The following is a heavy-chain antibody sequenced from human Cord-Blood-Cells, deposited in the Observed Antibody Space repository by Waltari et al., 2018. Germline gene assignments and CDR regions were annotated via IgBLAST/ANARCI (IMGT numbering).Heavy chain of an antibody. CDR1: GYTLTELS. J-gene: IGHJ4*02. D-gene: IGHD3-10*01. CDR3: ATLNGFRELNPHPQTKYYFDY. CDR2: FDPEEGET. Sequence: QVQLVQSGAEVKKPGASVKVSCKVSGYTLTELSMHWVRQAPGKGLEWMGGFDPEEGETIYAQKFQGRVTMTEDTSTDTAYMELSSLRSEDTAVYYCATLNGFRELNPHPQTKYYFDYWGQGTLVTVSS. V-gene: IGHV1-24*01.